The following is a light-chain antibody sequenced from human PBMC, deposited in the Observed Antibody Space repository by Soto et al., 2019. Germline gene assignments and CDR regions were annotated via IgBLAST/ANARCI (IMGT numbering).Light chain of an antibody. V-gene: IGLV2-23*03. Sequence: QSALTQPASVYGSPGQSISISCTGTSSDIGSYNLVSWYQHHPGKAPKVIIYEGSKRPSGVSNRFSGSKSGNTASLTISGLQAEDEADYFCCSYAGFSTFVLFGGGTKLTVL. CDR3: CSYAGFSTFVL. CDR1: SSDIGSYNL. CDR2: EGS. J-gene: IGLJ3*02.